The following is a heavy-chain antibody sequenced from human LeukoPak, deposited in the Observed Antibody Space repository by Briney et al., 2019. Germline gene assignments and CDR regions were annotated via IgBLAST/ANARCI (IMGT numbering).Heavy chain of an antibody. D-gene: IGHD4-23*01. V-gene: IGHV3-48*03. J-gene: IGHJ4*02. Sequence: GGSLRLSCAASGFTFSNYEMNWVRQAPGKGLEWVSYISSSAGTTYYADSVKGRFTISRDNSKNTLYLQMNSLRAEDTAVYYCARRAGGYSHPYDYWGQGILVTVSS. CDR2: ISSSAGTT. CDR1: GFTFSNYE. CDR3: ARRAGGYSHPYDY.